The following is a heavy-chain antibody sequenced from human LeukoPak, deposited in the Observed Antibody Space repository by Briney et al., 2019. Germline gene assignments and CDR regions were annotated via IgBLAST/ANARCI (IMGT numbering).Heavy chain of an antibody. CDR1: GDSLSSGGYS. Sequence: SETLSLTCAVSGDSLSSGGYSWSSIRQPPGEGLEWIGYIYHSGSTYYNPSLKSRVTISEDRSKNQSSLTLLSGTAADPAVYYCARGLNYIEATAYFDYWGQGTLVTVSS. J-gene: IGHJ4*02. CDR3: ARGLNYIEATAYFDY. D-gene: IGHD5-12*01. CDR2: IYHSGST. V-gene: IGHV4-30-2*01.